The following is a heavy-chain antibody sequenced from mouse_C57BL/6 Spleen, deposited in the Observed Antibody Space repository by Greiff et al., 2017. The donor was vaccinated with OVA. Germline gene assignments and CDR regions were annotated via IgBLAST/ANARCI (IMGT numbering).Heavy chain of an antibody. Sequence: VQRVESGPELVKPGASVKISCKASGYAFSSSWMNWVKQRPGKGLEWIGRIYPGDGDTNYNGKFKGKATLTADKSSSTAYMQLSSLTSEDSAVYFCARSGDLDYWGQGTTLTVSS. J-gene: IGHJ2*01. CDR1: GYAFSSSW. V-gene: IGHV1-82*01. CDR3: ARSGDLDY. D-gene: IGHD3-1*01. CDR2: IYPGDGDT.